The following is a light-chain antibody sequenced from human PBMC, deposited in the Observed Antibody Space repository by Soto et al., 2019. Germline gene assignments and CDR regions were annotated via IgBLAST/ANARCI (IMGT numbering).Light chain of an antibody. CDR2: GAS. J-gene: IGKJ4*01. V-gene: IGKV3-15*01. Sequence: EIVMTQSLATLSVSPGERATLSCRASQSVSNYLAWYQQKPGQAPRLLIYGASTRATGIPARFSGGGSETDFTLTISSLQSEDFAVYYCQQYHNWPPLTFGGGTKVEIK. CDR1: QSVSNY. CDR3: QQYHNWPPLT.